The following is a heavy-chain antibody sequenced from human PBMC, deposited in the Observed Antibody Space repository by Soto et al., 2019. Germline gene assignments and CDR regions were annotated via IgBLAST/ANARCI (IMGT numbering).Heavy chain of an antibody. CDR2: ISAILGIA. J-gene: IGHJ5*02. Sequence: SVKVSCKASGYTFTSYGISWVRQAPGQGLEWMGWISAILGIANYAQKFQGRVTITADKSTSTAYMELSSLRSEDTAVYYCARDFLSWGSTEYCSGGSCSVNNWFDPWGQGTLVTVSS. CDR3: ARDFLSWGSTEYCSGGSCSVNNWFDP. D-gene: IGHD2-15*01. CDR1: GYTFTSYG. V-gene: IGHV1-69*10.